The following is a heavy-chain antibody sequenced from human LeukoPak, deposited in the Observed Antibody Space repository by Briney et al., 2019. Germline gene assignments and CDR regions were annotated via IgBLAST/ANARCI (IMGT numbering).Heavy chain of an antibody. Sequence: GESLKISCKGSGYRFSDYWIGSVRQMPGKGLEWMGIIYPGDSDIRYSPSFQGQVTFSADKSISTAYLQWSSLKASDTAMYYCAKYYYDRSVGPFDYWGQGTLVTVSS. D-gene: IGHD3-22*01. V-gene: IGHV5-51*01. J-gene: IGHJ4*02. CDR2: IYPGDSDI. CDR3: AKYYYDRSVGPFDY. CDR1: GYRFSDYW.